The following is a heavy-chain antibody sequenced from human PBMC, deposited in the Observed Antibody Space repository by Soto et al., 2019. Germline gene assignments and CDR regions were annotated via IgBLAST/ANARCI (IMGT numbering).Heavy chain of an antibody. J-gene: IGHJ6*02. D-gene: IGHD1-26*01. CDR2: IYTSGSI. Sequence: PSETLSLTCTVSGGSISSYYWSWIRQPAGKGLEWIGRIYTSGSINYNPSLKSRVTMSVDTSKNQFSLKLSSVTAADTAVYYCARGEPRPPTSLYYYYGMDVWGQGTTVTVSS. CDR3: ARGEPRPPTSLYYYYGMDV. V-gene: IGHV4-4*07. CDR1: GGSISSYY.